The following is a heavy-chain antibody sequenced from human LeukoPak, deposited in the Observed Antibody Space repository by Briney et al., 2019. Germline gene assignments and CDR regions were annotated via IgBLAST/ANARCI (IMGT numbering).Heavy chain of an antibody. CDR2: IYYSGST. CDR3: ARGGSYGYYYYMDV. Sequence: SETLPLTCTVSGGSISSYYWSWIRQPPGKGLEWIGYIYYSGSTNYNPSLKSRVTISVDTSKNQFSLKLSSVTAADTAVYYCARGGSYGYYYYMDVWGKGTTVTVSS. V-gene: IGHV4-59*01. CDR1: GGSISSYY. J-gene: IGHJ6*03. D-gene: IGHD5-18*01.